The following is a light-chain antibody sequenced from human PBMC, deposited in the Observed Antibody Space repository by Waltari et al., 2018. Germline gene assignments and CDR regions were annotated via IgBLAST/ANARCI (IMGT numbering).Light chain of an antibody. CDR1: QSISRY. CDR3: QNHERLPAV. J-gene: IGKJ1*01. Sequence: IVLTQSPGTLSLSPGERATLSCRASQSISRYLAWYQQKPGQAPRLLIYAASSMAPGIPDRFSGSGSGTDFSLTISRLEPEDFAVYFCQNHERLPAVFGQGTKVEIK. V-gene: IGKV3-20*01. CDR2: AAS.